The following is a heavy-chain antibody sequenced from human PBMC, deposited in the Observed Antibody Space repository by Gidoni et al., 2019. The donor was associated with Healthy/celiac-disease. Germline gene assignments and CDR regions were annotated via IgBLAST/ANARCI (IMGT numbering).Heavy chain of an antibody. CDR3: TTPRANWGPWGFHY. V-gene: IGHV3-73*02. J-gene: IGHJ4*02. Sequence: EVQLVESGGGLVQPGGSLTLLRAASRFPFSRCAMHWVRQAAGKGLEWVGRIRSKANSYATAYAASVKGRFTISRDDSKNTAYLQMNSLKTEDTAVYYCTTPRANWGPWGFHYWGQGTLVTVSS. CDR1: RFPFSRCA. CDR2: IRSKANSYAT. D-gene: IGHD7-27*01.